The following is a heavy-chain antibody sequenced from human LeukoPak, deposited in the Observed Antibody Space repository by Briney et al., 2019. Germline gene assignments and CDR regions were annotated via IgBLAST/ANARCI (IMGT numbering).Heavy chain of an antibody. CDR1: GFTFSDYY. CDR3: ARSRSRYYYDSSGFDY. J-gene: IGHJ4*02. Sequence: GGSLRLSCAASGFTFSDYYMSWIRQAPGKGLEWVSYISSSGSTIYYADSVKGRFTISRDNAKNSLYLQMNSLRAEDTAVYHCARSRSRYYYDSSGFDYWGQGTLVTVSS. V-gene: IGHV3-11*01. D-gene: IGHD3-22*01. CDR2: ISSSGSTI.